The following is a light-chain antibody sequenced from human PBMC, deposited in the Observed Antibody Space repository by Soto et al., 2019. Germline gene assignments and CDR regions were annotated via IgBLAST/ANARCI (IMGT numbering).Light chain of an antibody. J-gene: IGKJ1*01. CDR2: KVS. CDR3: QHYNSESEA. V-gene: IGKV1-5*03. Sequence: DIKMQQSTSTLSGSVGDRGTITSRASQTISSWLAWYQQKPGKAPKLLIYKVSTLKSGVPSRFSGRGSVTGFTLTISCRQPDDFATYDCQHYNSESEAFGLGTMMDIK. CDR1: QTISSW.